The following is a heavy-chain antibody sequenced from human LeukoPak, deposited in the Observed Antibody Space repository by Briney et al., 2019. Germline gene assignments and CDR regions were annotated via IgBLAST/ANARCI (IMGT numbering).Heavy chain of an antibody. CDR3: ARVRDYSGSTAFDP. CDR2: IYYSGST. Sequence: PSETLSLTCTVSGGSISSYYWSWIRQPPGKGLEWIGYIYYSGSTNYNPSLKSRVTISVDTSKNQFSLKLSSVTAADTAVYYCARVRDYSGSTAFDPWGQGTLVTVSS. D-gene: IGHD1-26*01. CDR1: GGSISSYY. J-gene: IGHJ5*02. V-gene: IGHV4-59*12.